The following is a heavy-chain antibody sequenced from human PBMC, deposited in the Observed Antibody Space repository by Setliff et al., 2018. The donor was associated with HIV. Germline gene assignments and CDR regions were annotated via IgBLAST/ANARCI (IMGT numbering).Heavy chain of an antibody. J-gene: IGHJ6*03. Sequence: SETLSLTCTVSGGSINTDYWSWVRQPAGKGLEWIGRLYVSGDTNYNPSLKSRVTMSLDTSEKHFSLNLKSVTAADTAVYYCALTGHRLLRGYMDVWGKGTTVTVSS. V-gene: IGHV4-4*07. CDR1: GGSINTDY. CDR3: ALTGHRLLRGYMDV. D-gene: IGHD2-15*01. CDR2: LYVSGDT.